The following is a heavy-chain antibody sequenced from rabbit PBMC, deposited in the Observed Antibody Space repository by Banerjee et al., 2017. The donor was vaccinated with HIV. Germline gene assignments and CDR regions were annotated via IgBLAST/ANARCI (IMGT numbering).Heavy chain of an antibody. D-gene: IGHD4-1*01. CDR1: GFSFSSSYW. CDR3: ARDLAGVIGWNFGL. V-gene: IGHV1S45*01. J-gene: IGHJ4*01. CDR2: IDTHSSGRI. Sequence: QEQLEESGGDLVKPEGSLTLTCTASGFSFSSSYWICWVRQAPGKGLEWIACIDTHSSGRIYYANWAQGRFTISKTSSTTVTLQMTSLTAADTATYLCARDLAGVIGWNFGLWGPGTLVTVS.